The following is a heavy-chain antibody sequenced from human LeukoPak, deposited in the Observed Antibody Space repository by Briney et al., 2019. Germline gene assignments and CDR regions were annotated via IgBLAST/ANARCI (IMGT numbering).Heavy chain of an antibody. CDR3: AKGPGGYDYYYGMDV. D-gene: IGHD3-10*01. V-gene: IGHV3-30*18. Sequence: GGTLRLSCAALGFTFRSYGMHWVRQAPGKGLEWGAVISYDGSNKYYADSVKGRFTISRDNSKNTLYLQMNSLRAEDTAVYYCAKGPGGYDYYYGMDVWGQGTTVTVSS. CDR2: ISYDGSNK. J-gene: IGHJ6*02. CDR1: GFTFRSYG.